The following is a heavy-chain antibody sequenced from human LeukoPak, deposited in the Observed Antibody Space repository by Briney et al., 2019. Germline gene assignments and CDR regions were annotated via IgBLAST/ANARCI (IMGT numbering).Heavy chain of an antibody. CDR3: ARGNRPALIDY. V-gene: IGHV3-48*03. CDR2: ISSSGSTI. Sequence: GGSLRLSCAASGFTFSSYEMNWVRQAPGKGLEWVSYISSSGSTIYYADSVKGRFTISRDNAKKSLYLQMNSLRAEDTAVYYCARGNRPALIDYWGQGTLVTVSS. J-gene: IGHJ4*02. CDR1: GFTFSSYE.